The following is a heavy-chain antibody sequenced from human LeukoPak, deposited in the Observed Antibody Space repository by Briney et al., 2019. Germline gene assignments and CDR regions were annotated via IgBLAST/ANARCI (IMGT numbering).Heavy chain of an antibody. CDR2: INPSVGST. Sequence: ASVTVSSTASGYTFTIYYMHWVRQAPGQGLERMGVINPSVGSTSYAGKIQGRVTMTRDTSTSTVYMDLSSLRSEDTAVDYWASGDCSSTSCYDYWGQGTLVTVSS. V-gene: IGHV1-46*01. CDR1: GYTFTIYY. D-gene: IGHD2-2*03. CDR3: ASGDCSSTSCYDY. J-gene: IGHJ4*02.